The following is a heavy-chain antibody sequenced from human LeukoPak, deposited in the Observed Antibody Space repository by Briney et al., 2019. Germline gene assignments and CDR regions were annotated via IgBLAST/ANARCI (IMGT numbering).Heavy chain of an antibody. D-gene: IGHD6-13*01. V-gene: IGHV1-58*01. CDR2: IVVGSDNT. Sequence: SAKVSCKASGFTFTSSAVQWVRQARGQRLEWIGWIVVGSDNTNYAQQFQERVTITRDMSTSTAYMELTSLRSDDTAMYYCAADVPGYNSTWSLLWGQGTLVTVSS. CDR1: GFTFTSSA. J-gene: IGHJ4*02. CDR3: AADVPGYNSTWSLL.